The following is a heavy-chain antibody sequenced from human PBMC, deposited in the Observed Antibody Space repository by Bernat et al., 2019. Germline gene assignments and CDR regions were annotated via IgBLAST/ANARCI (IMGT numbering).Heavy chain of an antibody. V-gene: IGHV3-23*01. CDR3: EKDWQQLPDGFDI. CDR1: GFTFSSYA. J-gene: IGHJ3*02. D-gene: IGHD6-13*01. Sequence: EVQLLESGGGLVQPGGSLRLSCAASGFTFSSYAMSWVRQAPGKGLEWVSAISGSGGSTYYADSVKGRFTISRDNSKNTLYLQMNSLRAEDTAVYYCEKDWQQLPDGFDIWGQGTMVTVSS. CDR2: ISGSGGST.